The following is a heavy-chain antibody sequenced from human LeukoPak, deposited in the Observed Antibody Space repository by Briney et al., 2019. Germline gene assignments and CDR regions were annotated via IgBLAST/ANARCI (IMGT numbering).Heavy chain of an antibody. J-gene: IGHJ4*02. Sequence: SETLSLTRTVSGGSISSYYWSWIRQPPGKGLEWIAYIYYSGSTNYNPSLKSRVTISVGTSKNQFSLKLSSVTAADTAVYYCARDARGYSYIDYWGQGTLVTVSS. V-gene: IGHV4-59*13. CDR3: ARDARGYSYIDY. D-gene: IGHD5-18*01. CDR1: GGSISSYY. CDR2: IYYSGST.